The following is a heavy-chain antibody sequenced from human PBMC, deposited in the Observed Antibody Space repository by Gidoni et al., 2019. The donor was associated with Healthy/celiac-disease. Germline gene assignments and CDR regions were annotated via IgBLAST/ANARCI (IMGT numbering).Heavy chain of an antibody. Sequence: EVQLVESGGGLVQPGGSLRLSCAASGFPFSSYEMNWVRQAPGKGLEWVSYISSSGSTIYYADSVKGRFTISRDNAKNSLYLQMNSLRAEDTAVYYCARVGFVVAGTTPTNNWFDPWGQGTLVTVSS. D-gene: IGHD6-19*01. J-gene: IGHJ5*02. CDR3: ARVGFVVAGTTPTNNWFDP. CDR1: GFPFSSYE. V-gene: IGHV3-48*03. CDR2: ISSSGSTI.